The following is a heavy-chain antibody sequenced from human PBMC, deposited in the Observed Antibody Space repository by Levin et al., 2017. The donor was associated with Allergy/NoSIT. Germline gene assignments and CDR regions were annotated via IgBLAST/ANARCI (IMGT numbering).Heavy chain of an antibody. J-gene: IGHJ4*02. Sequence: GGSLRLSCAASGFTFSIYWMSWVRQAPGKGLEWVATIKEDGIEKYYVDSVKGRFTISRDNAKNSLYLQINSLRAEDTAVYYCARFGPNFGELLSANFDYWGQGTLVTVSS. D-gene: IGHD3-10*01. V-gene: IGHV3-7*01. CDR1: GFTFSIYW. CDR3: ARFGPNFGELLSANFDY. CDR2: IKEDGIEK.